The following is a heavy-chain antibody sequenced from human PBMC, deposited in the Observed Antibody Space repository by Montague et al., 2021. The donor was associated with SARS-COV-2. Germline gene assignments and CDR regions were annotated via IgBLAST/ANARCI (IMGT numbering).Heavy chain of an antibody. V-gene: IGHV2-70*01. CDR3: ARSYGTTVVTRAFDY. Sequence: PALVKPTQTLTLTCTFSGFSLSTGGMCVSWIRQPPGKALEWLTLIDWDDDKYYSTSLKTRLTISKDTSKNQVVLTMTNMDPVDTATYYCARSYGTTVVTRAFDYWGQGTLVTVPS. CDR1: GFSLSTGGMC. J-gene: IGHJ4*02. D-gene: IGHD4-23*01. CDR2: IDWDDDK.